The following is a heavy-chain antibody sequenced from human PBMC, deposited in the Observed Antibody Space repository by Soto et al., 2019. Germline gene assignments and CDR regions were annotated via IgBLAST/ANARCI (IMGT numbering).Heavy chain of an antibody. CDR2: ISYDGSNK. CDR3: AKDKVPVAETAPFDY. V-gene: IGHV3-30*18. Sequence: QVQLVESGGGVVQPGRSLRLSCAASGFTFSSYGMHWVRQAPGKGLEWVAVISYDGSNKYYADSVKGRFTISRDNSKNAPYLQMNGLRAEDTAVYYCAKDKVPVAETAPFDYWGQGTLVTVSS. J-gene: IGHJ4*02. CDR1: GFTFSSYG. D-gene: IGHD2-21*02.